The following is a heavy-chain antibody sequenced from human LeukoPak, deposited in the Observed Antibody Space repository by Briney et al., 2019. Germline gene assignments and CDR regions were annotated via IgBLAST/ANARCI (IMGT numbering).Heavy chain of an antibody. D-gene: IGHD2-2*01. Sequence: PGGSLRLSCAASGFTFSNYAIHWVRQVPGKGLEWVSIVGGSGVKTYYADSVKGRFTISRDNSKNTVYLQMNSLRAEDTAVYYCAKRGDCSGTCTYDYWGQGTLVTVSS. V-gene: IGHV3-23*01. CDR1: GFTFSNYA. CDR3: AKRGDCSGTCTYDY. CDR2: VGGSGVKT. J-gene: IGHJ4*02.